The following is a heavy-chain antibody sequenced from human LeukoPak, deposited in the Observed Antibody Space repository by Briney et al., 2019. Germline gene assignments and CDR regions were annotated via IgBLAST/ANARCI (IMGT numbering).Heavy chain of an antibody. CDR3: TREDNWYFDL. J-gene: IGHJ2*01. CDR1: GVTVSSTY. Sequence: GGSLRLSCAASGVTVSSTYMSWVRQAPGKGLEWVSVIYGGSSTYNADSVKGRFTISRDNSKNTLFLQMNSLRAEDTAVYYCTREDNWYFDLWGRGTLVTVSS. CDR2: IYGGSST. V-gene: IGHV3-66*01.